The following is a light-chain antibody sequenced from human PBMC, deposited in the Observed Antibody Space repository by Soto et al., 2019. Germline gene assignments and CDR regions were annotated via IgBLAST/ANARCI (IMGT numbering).Light chain of an antibody. CDR2: EDD. CDR3: QAWDTSTGVV. J-gene: IGLJ2*01. CDR1: KLGDKY. Sequence: SYELTQAPSMSASPGQTANITCSGDKLGDKYVCWYQQKPGQSPVLVIYEDDSRPSGIPERFSGSNSGNTATLTISGTQALDEADYYCQAWDTSTGVVFGGGTKLTVL. V-gene: IGLV3-1*01.